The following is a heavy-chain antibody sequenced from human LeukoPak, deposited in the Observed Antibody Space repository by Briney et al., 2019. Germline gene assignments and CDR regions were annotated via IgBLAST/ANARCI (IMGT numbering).Heavy chain of an antibody. CDR2: IKSKTDGGTT. CDR1: GFTFSNAW. D-gene: IGHD3-22*01. Sequence: PGGSLRLSCAASGFTFSNAWMSWVRQAPGKGLEWVGRIKSKTDGGTTDYAAPVKGRFTISRDDSKNTLYLQMNSLKTEDTAVYYCTTVLANYYDSSGYYYFDYWGQGTLVTVSS. CDR3: TTVLANYYDSSGYYYFDY. J-gene: IGHJ4*02. V-gene: IGHV3-15*01.